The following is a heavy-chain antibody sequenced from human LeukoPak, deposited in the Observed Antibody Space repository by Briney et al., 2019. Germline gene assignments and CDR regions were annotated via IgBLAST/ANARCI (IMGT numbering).Heavy chain of an antibody. CDR3: ARTDTNSGSRSFDY. D-gene: IGHD1-26*01. V-gene: IGHV3-21*01. CDR1: GFTFSSYS. CDR2: ISSSSSYI. Sequence: PGGSLTLSCAASGFTFSSYSMNWVRQAPGKGLEWVSSISSSSSYIYYADSVKGRFTISRDNAKNSLYLQMNSLRAEDTAVYYCARTDTNSGSRSFDYWGQGTLVTVSS. J-gene: IGHJ4*02.